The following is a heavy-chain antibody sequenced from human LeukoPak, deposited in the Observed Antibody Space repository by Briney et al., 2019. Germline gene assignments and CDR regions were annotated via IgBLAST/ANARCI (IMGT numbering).Heavy chain of an antibody. V-gene: IGHV3-66*01. D-gene: IGHD5-12*01. J-gene: IGHJ4*02. CDR1: GFTVSSNY. CDR2: IYSGGNT. CDR3: ARGATPRCDY. Sequence: GGSLRLSCAASGFTVSSNYMSWVRQAPGKGLEWVSVIYSGGNTYYADSVKGGFTISRDNSKNTLYLQMNSLRAEDTAVYYCARGATPRCDYWGQGTLVTVSS.